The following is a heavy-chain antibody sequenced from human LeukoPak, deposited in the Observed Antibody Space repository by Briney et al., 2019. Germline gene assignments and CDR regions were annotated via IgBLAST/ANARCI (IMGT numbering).Heavy chain of an antibody. J-gene: IGHJ4*02. V-gene: IGHV3-11*06. CDR3: ARDQDHYGSGSYYNF. CDR2: ISSSSSYT. D-gene: IGHD3-10*01. Sequence: GGSLRLSCAASGFTFSDYYMSWIRQAPGKGLEWVSYISSSSSYTNYADSVKGRFTISRDNAKNSLSLEMNSLRAEDTAVYYCARDQDHYGSGSYYNFWGQGTLVTVSS. CDR1: GFTFSDYY.